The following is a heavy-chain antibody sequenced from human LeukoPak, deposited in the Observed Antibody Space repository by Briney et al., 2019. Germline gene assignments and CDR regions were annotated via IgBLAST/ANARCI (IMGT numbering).Heavy chain of an antibody. D-gene: IGHD2-15*01. CDR2: ISDYNGKT. V-gene: IGHV1-18*01. J-gene: IGHJ4*02. CDR1: GYTFTSYG. Sequence: GASVRVSCKTSGYTFTSYGISWLRQAPGQGLEWMGWISDYNGKTNYAQKFQGRVTMTTDTSTSTAYMEVRSLRSDDTAVYYCARGRLGFCSGGSRSDFDYWGQGALVTVSS. CDR3: ARGRLGFCSGGSRSDFDY.